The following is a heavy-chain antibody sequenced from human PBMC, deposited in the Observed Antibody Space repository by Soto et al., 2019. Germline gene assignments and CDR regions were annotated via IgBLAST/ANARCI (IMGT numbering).Heavy chain of an antibody. V-gene: IGHV3-30*18. CDR1: GFTFSSYG. CDR2: ISYDGSNK. Sequence: QVQLVESGGGVVQPGRSLRLSCAASGFTFSSYGMHWVRQAPGKGLEWVAVISYDGSNKYYADSVKGRFTISRDNSKNTLYLQMNSLRAEDTAVYYCAKSDSGWGMDVWGQGTTVTVSS. CDR3: AKSDSGWGMDV. D-gene: IGHD6-19*01. J-gene: IGHJ6*02.